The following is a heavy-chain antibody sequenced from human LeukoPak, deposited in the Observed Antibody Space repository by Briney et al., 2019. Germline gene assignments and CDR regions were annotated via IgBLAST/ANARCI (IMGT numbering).Heavy chain of an antibody. CDR1: GFTFSSYG. J-gene: IGHJ3*02. Sequence: PGRSLRLSCAASGFTFSSYGMHWVRQAPGKGLECVAVIWYDGSNKYYADSVKGRFTISRDNSKNTLYLQMNSLRAEDTAVYYCARVGLLVAFDIWGQGTMVTVSS. CDR2: IWYDGSNK. CDR3: ARVGLLVAFDI. D-gene: IGHD2-8*02. V-gene: IGHV3-33*01.